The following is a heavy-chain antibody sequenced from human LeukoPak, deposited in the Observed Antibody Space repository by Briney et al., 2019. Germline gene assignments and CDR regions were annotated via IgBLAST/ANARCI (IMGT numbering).Heavy chain of an antibody. D-gene: IGHD2/OR15-2a*01. CDR3: ATVHFRRGIHFDY. V-gene: IGHV1-24*01. Sequence: GASVKVSCKVSGYPLTELSMHWVRQAPGKGLEWMGGFDPEDGETIYAQKFQGRVTMTEDTSTDTAYMELSSLRSEDTAVYYCATVHFRRGIHFDYWGQGTLVTVSS. CDR1: GYPLTELS. J-gene: IGHJ4*02. CDR2: FDPEDGET.